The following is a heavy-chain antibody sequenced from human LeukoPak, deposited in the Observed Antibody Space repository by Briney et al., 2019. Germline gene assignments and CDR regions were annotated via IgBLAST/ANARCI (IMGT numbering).Heavy chain of an antibody. D-gene: IGHD3-16*01. Sequence: GGSQRLSCAASGFTFSSYWMHWVRQAPGKGLVWVSRINSDGSSTSYADSVKGRFTISRDNSKNTLYLQMNSLRAEDTAVYYCARPDRYFDYNNFDYWGQGTLVTVSS. J-gene: IGHJ4*02. CDR2: INSDGSST. V-gene: IGHV3-74*01. CDR3: ARPDRYFDYNNFDY. CDR1: GFTFSSYW.